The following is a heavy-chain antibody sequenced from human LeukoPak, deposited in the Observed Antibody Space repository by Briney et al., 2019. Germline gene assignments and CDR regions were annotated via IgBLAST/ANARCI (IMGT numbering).Heavy chain of an antibody. CDR1: GGSFSGYY. V-gene: IGHV4-34*01. CDR2: INHSGST. J-gene: IGHJ4*02. Sequence: SETLSLTCAVYGGSFSGYYWSWIRQPPGKGLEWIGEINHSGSTNYNPSLKSRVTISVDTSKNQFSLKLNSVTAADTAVYFCAVMVDPGGSDYGDYGGAFVDYWGQGTLVTVSS. D-gene: IGHD4-17*01. CDR3: AVMVDPGGSDYGDYGGAFVDY.